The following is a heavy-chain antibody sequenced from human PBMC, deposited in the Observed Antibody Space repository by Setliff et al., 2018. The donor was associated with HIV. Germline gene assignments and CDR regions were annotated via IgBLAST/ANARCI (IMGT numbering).Heavy chain of an antibody. CDR2: ISASGAST. CDR1: GFTFRTYA. Sequence: GGSLRLSCTAFGFTFRTYAMTWVRQAPGKGLDWVSTISASGASTHYADSVKGRFTISRDNSKNTLYLQMNRLRADDTAIYYCAKGASLVPRRPHFCYFDYWGQGALVTVSS. D-gene: IGHD3-16*02. J-gene: IGHJ4*02. CDR3: AKGASLVPRRPHFCYFDY. V-gene: IGHV3-23*01.